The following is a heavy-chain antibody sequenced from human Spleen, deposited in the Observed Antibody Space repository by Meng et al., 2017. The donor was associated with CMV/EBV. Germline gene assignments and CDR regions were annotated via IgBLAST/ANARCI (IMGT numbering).Heavy chain of an antibody. D-gene: IGHD5-12*01. J-gene: IGHJ4*02. CDR2: IRGGDHKT. CDR3: AKGLISGYD. CDR1: GFTFSSYA. Sequence: GGSLRLSCAATGFTFSSYAMNWVRQAPGKGLEWVSSIRGGDHKTYYADSVKGRFTISRDNSKNTLYLQMNSLRAEDTALYYCAKGLISGYDWGQGTLVTVSS. V-gene: IGHV3-23*01.